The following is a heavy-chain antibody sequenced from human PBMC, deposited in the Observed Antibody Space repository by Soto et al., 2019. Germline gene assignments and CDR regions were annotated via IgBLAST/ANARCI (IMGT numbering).Heavy chain of an antibody. V-gene: IGHV1-8*01. CDR3: AREEQLYYYYGMDV. J-gene: IGHJ6*02. CDR1: GYTFTSYD. D-gene: IGHD6-13*01. CDR2: MNPNSGNT. Sequence: ASVQVSCKASGYTFTSYDINWVRQATGQGLEWMGWMNPNSGNTGYAQKFQGRVTMTRNTSISTAYMELSSLRSEDTAVYYCAREEQLYYYYGMDVWGQGTTVTVSS.